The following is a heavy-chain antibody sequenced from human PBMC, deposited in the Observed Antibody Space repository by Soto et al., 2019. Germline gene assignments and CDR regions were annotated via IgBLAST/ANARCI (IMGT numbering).Heavy chain of an antibody. J-gene: IGHJ3*02. Sequence: SETLSLTCAVSGGSISSGGYSWSWIRQPPGKGLEWIGYIYHSGSTYYNPSLKSRVTISVDRSKNQFSLKLSSVTAADTAVYYCARVLRYFDWLSYSDAFDIWGQGTMVTVSS. D-gene: IGHD3-9*01. CDR1: GGSISSGGYS. CDR2: IYHSGST. V-gene: IGHV4-30-2*01. CDR3: ARVLRYFDWLSYSDAFDI.